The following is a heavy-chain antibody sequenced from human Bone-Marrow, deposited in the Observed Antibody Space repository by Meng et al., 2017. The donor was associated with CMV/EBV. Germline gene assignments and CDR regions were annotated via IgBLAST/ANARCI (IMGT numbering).Heavy chain of an antibody. CDR3: ARGGYYDSSGYPNRRRNAFDI. CDR1: GGTFSSYA. V-gene: IGHV1-69*05. D-gene: IGHD3-22*01. J-gene: IGHJ3*02. CDR2: IIPIFGTA. Sequence: GGSLRLSCKASGGTFSSYAISWVRQAPGQGLEWMGGIIPIFGTANYAQKFQGRVTITTDESTSTAYMELSSLRSEDTAVYYCARGGYYDSSGYPNRRRNAFDIWGQGTMVTVSS.